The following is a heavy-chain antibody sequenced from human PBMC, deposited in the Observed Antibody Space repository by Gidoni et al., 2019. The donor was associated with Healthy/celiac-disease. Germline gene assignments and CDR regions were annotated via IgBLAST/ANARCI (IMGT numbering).Heavy chain of an antibody. CDR2: ISGSGGST. CDR3: YSSSSKGAG. V-gene: IGHV3-23*01. J-gene: IGHJ4*02. Sequence: EVQLLESGGGLVQPGGSLRLHCSASGFTSSSDDMSWVRQAPGKGLECVSAISGSGGSTYYADSVKCRFTISRDNSKNTLYLQMNSLRAEDTAVYYCYSSSSKGAGWGQGTLVTVSS. CDR1: GFTSSSDD. D-gene: IGHD6-6*01.